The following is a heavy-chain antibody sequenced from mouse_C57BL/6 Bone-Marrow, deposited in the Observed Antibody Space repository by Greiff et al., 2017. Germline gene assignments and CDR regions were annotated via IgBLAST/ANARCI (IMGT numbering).Heavy chain of an antibody. CDR1: GFTFSSYG. Sequence: EVKLVESGGDLVKPGGSLKLSCAASGFTFSSYGMSWVRQTPDKRLEWVATISSGGSYTYYPDSVKGRFTISRDNAKNTLYLQMSSLKSEDTAMYYCARHFYSIAYWGQGTLVTVSA. D-gene: IGHD2-5*01. J-gene: IGHJ3*01. V-gene: IGHV5-6*02. CDR2: ISSGGSYT. CDR3: ARHFYSIAY.